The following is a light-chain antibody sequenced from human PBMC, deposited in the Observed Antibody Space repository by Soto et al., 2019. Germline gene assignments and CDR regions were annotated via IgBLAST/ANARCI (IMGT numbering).Light chain of an antibody. CDR1: ESLVDRNGNTY. V-gene: IGKV2-24*01. CDR3: LQGTLWWT. CDR2: RVS. J-gene: IGKJ1*01. Sequence: DIVMTQTPLSLSVTLGQPAAISCRSSESLVDRNGNTYLSWYHQRPGQPPRLLIHRVSNRFSGVPERFRGSGAGTDFTLEISRVEAEDVGIYYCLQGTLWWTFGQGTKVEI.